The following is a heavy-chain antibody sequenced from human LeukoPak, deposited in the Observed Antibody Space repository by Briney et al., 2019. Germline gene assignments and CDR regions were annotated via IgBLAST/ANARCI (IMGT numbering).Heavy chain of an antibody. D-gene: IGHD6-19*01. CDR1: GGTFSSYA. CDR2: INSNSGDT. Sequence: ASVKVSCKASGGTFSSYAISWVRQAPGQGLEWMGWINSNSGDTNYAQKFQGRVTMTRDTSISTVYMELSRLRSDDTAVYYCARGEEWLVLYWFDPWGQGTLVTVSS. CDR3: ARGEEWLVLYWFDP. V-gene: IGHV1-2*02. J-gene: IGHJ5*02.